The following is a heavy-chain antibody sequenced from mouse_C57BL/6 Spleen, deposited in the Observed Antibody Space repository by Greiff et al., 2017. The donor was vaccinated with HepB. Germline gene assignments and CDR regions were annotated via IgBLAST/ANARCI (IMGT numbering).Heavy chain of an antibody. V-gene: IGHV1-5*01. CDR3: TRGDYGRRSLAMDY. CDR2: IYPGNSDT. Sequence: VQLQQSGTVLARPGASVKMSCKTSGYTFTSYWMHWVKQRPGQGLEWIGAIYPGNSDTSYNQKFKGKAKLTAVTSASTAYMELSSLTNEDSAVYYCTRGDYGRRSLAMDYWGQGTSVTVSS. J-gene: IGHJ4*01. D-gene: IGHD1-1*01. CDR1: GYTFTSYW.